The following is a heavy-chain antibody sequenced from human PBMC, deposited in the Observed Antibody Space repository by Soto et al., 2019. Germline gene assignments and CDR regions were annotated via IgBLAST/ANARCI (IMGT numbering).Heavy chain of an antibody. Sequence: GESLTISCKAIGYTFTNYWIGWVRQTPGKGLEWMGIIFPGDSDTRYNPSFEGQVTVSADESISTAYLQWNTLKASDTAMYYCVRPNFGALTHFDFWGQGTLVTVSS. V-gene: IGHV5-51*01. CDR3: VRPNFGALTHFDF. J-gene: IGHJ4*02. CDR2: IFPGDSDT. CDR1: GYTFTNYW. D-gene: IGHD3-16*01.